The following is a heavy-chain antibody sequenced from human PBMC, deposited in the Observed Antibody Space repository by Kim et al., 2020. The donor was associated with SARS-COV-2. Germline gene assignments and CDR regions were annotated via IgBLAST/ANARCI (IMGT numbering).Heavy chain of an antibody. Sequence: ASVKVSCKASGYTFNTLGITWVRQAPGQGLECMGWISAHNGNTNSAQKVQGRVTMTTDTSTSTAYMELRSLRSDDTAVYYCARVGGSGRYDVPDYFGMDAWGQGTTITVSS. J-gene: IGHJ6*02. V-gene: IGHV1-18*01. D-gene: IGHD3-10*01. CDR2: ISAHNGNT. CDR3: ARVGGSGRYDVPDYFGMDA. CDR1: GYTFNTLG.